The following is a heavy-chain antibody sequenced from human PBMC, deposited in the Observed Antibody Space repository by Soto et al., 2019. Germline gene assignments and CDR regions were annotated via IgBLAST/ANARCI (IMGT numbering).Heavy chain of an antibody. CDR3: ARALGEDIVVVPAAIGGHYYYYMDV. Sequence: SETLSLTCTVSGGSISSYYWSWIRQPPGKGLEWIGYIYYSGSTNYNPSLKSRVTISVDTSKNQFSLKLSSVTAADTAVYYCARALGEDIVVVPAAIGGHYYYYMDVWGKGTTVTVSS. J-gene: IGHJ6*03. V-gene: IGHV4-59*01. D-gene: IGHD2-2*01. CDR2: IYYSGST. CDR1: GGSISSYY.